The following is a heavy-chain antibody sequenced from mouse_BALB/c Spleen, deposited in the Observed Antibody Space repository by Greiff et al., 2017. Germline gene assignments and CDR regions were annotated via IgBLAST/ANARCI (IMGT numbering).Heavy chain of an antibody. V-gene: IGHV5-17*02. CDR1: GFTFSSFG. CDR3: ARSSFTGPFAY. CDR2: ISSGSSTI. D-gene: IGHD4-1*01. Sequence: EVKVVESGGGLVQPGGSRKLSCAASGFTFSSFGMHWVRQAPEKGLEWVAYISSGSSTIYYADTVKGRFTISRDNPKNTLFLQMTSLRSEDTAMYYCARSSFTGPFAYWGQGTLVTVSA. J-gene: IGHJ3*01.